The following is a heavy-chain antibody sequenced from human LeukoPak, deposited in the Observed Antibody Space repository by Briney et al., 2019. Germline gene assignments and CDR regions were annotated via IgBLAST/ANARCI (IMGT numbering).Heavy chain of an antibody. CDR2: ISWNSGSI. V-gene: IGHV3-9*01. Sequence: PGGSLRLSCAASGFTFDDYAMRWVRQAPGKGLEWVSGISWNSGSIGYADSVKGRFTISRDNAKNSLYLQMNSLRAEDTALYYCAKGGYSSSWYQLDNWFDPWGQGTLVTVSS. CDR1: GFTFDDYA. D-gene: IGHD6-13*01. CDR3: AKGGYSSSWYQLDNWFDP. J-gene: IGHJ5*02.